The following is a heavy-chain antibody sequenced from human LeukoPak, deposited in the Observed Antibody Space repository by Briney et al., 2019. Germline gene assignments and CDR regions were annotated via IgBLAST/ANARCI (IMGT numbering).Heavy chain of an antibody. CDR1: GFSLSSFA. J-gene: IGHJ6*02. D-gene: IGHD3-10*01. CDR3: ARDYGRSRDYGMDV. Sequence: GGSLRLSCVVSGFSLSSFAMNWVRQAPGKGLECISHIESTGGTYYVDSVKGRFTISRDSAENSLYLQMNSLRAEDTAVYFCARDYGRSRDYGMDVWGQGTTVTVSS. CDR2: IESTGGT. V-gene: IGHV3-48*01.